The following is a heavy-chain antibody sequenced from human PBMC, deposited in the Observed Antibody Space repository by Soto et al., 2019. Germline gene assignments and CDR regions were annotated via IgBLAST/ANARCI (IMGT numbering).Heavy chain of an antibody. CDR1: GYTFTGYY. J-gene: IGHJ3*02. V-gene: IGHV1-2*02. Sequence: ASLKVSCKASGYTFTGYYMHWVRQAPGQGLEWMGWINPNSGGTNYAQKFQGRVTMTRDTSISTAYMELSRLRSDDTAVYYCARDRRVEMATYAFDIWGQGTMVTVSS. D-gene: IGHD2-2*01. CDR2: INPNSGGT. CDR3: ARDRRVEMATYAFDI.